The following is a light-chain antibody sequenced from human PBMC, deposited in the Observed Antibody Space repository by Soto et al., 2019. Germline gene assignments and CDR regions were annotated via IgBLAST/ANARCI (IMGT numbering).Light chain of an antibody. J-gene: IGLJ2*01. CDR2: EVN. V-gene: IGLV2-23*02. CDR3: CSYAGGATVV. CDR1: SSDVGTYNL. Sequence: SALTQPASVSGSPGQSITISCTGTSSDVGTYNLVSWYQQHPGKAPKLLIYEVNKRPSGASDRFSGSRSGSTASLTISGLQTEDEADYHCCSYAGGATVVFGGGTKLTVL.